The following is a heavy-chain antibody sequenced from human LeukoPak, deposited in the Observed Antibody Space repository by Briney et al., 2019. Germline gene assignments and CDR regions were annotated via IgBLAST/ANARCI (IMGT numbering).Heavy chain of an antibody. V-gene: IGHV1-18*01. CDR1: GYTLTNYG. D-gene: IGHD6-13*01. Sequence: ASVKVSCKGSGYTLTNYGINWVRPAPGRGLEWMGWINTYNGNTNFPPKLQGRVTMTTDTSTSTDFMEQRSLSSDDTAVYFCASDQPGITAAGGSPAYDYWGQGTLVTVSS. CDR2: INTYNGNT. CDR3: ASDQPGITAAGGSPAYDY. J-gene: IGHJ4*02.